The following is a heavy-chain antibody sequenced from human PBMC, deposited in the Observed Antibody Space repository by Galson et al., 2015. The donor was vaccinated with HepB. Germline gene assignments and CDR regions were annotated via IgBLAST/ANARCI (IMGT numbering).Heavy chain of an antibody. CDR2: ISYDGSNK. Sequence: SLRLSCAASGFTFSSYAMHWVRQAPGKGLEWVAVISYDGSNKYYADSVKGRFTISRDNSKNTLYLQMNSLRAEDTAVYYCARDLRIQLWPLTDYMDVWGKGTTVTVSS. CDR1: GFTFSSYA. J-gene: IGHJ6*03. CDR3: ARDLRIQLWPLTDYMDV. D-gene: IGHD5-18*01. V-gene: IGHV3-30-3*01.